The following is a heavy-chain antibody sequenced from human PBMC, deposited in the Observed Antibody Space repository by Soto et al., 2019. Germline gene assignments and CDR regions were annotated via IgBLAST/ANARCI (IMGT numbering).Heavy chain of an antibody. CDR1: GYTFTSYG. Sequence: ASVKVSCKASGYTFTSYGISWVRQAPGQGLEWMGWISAYSGNTNYAQKFQGRVTMTTDTSTSTAYMELSSLRSEDTAVYYCARDTAVAGTEAAFDIWGKGTMVTVSS. J-gene: IGHJ3*02. V-gene: IGHV1-18*01. CDR3: ARDTAVAGTEAAFDI. D-gene: IGHD6-19*01. CDR2: ISAYSGNT.